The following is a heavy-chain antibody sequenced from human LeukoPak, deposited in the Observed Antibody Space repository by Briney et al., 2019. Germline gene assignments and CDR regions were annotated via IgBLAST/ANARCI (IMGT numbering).Heavy chain of an antibody. D-gene: IGHD5-24*01. CDR1: GFTFSAYG. V-gene: IGHV3-30*04. CDR2: ISYDGSYQ. J-gene: IGHJ4*02. Sequence: GGSLRLSCAVSGFTFSAYGVHWVRQAPGKGLEWLAVISYDGSYQAYADSVKGRFTVFRDSSKNTLYLQLNSLRPEDTGLYYCARERRRDGYNYKDYWGQGTQVSVSS. CDR3: ARERRRDGYNYKDY.